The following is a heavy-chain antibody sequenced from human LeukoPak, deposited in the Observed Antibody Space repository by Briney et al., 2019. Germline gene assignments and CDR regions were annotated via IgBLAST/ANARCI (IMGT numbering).Heavy chain of an antibody. Sequence: PGGSLRLSCAASGFTFSSYAMYWVRQAPGKGLQWVSTISDSGGTSYYADSVKGRFTISRDNSKNTLFLQMNSLRAEDTGMYYCAKSFSSGRAYWGQGTLVTVSS. J-gene: IGHJ4*02. D-gene: IGHD3-10*01. CDR2: ISDSGGTS. V-gene: IGHV3-23*01. CDR1: GFTFSSYA. CDR3: AKSFSSGRAY.